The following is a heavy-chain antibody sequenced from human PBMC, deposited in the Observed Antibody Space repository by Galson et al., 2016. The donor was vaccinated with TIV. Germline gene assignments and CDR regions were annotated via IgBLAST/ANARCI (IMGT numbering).Heavy chain of an antibody. V-gene: IGHV3-30*18. D-gene: IGHD3-3*01. CDR1: GFTFSSYN. CDR3: AKEENSGYYHNDAFDF. Sequence: SLRLSCAASGFTFSSYNMHWVRQAPGTGLEWVAVIAYDGSYKHYAGSVKGRFTVSRDNTKTTLDLQMNSLGAEDTALYYCAKEENSGYYHNDAFDFWGQGTMVTVS. J-gene: IGHJ3*01. CDR2: IAYDGSYK.